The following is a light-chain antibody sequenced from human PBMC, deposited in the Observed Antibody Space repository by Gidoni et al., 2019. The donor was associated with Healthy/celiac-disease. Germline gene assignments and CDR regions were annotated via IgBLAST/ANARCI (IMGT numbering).Light chain of an antibody. CDR1: QSVSSN. V-gene: IGKV3D-15*01. Sequence: ELVMPQPPATLSVSPGERATLSCRASQSVSSNLAWYQQKPGQAPRLLIYGASTRATGIPARFSGSGSGTEFTLTISSLQSEDFAVYYCQQYNNWPETFGQGTKVEIK. CDR3: QQYNNWPET. CDR2: GAS. J-gene: IGKJ1*01.